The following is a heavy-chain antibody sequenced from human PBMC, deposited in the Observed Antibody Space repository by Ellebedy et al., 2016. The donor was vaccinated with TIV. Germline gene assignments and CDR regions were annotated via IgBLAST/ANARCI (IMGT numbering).Heavy chain of an antibody. V-gene: IGHV3-23*01. CDR3: ARPWVEMATIGDAFDI. D-gene: IGHD5-24*01. CDR1: GFTFRSYA. CDR2: ISGSGGST. Sequence: GESLKISCAASGFTFRSYAMSWVRPAPGKGLEWVSAISGSGGSTYYADAVKGRFTISRDNSKNTLYLHMKSLRAEDTAVYYCARPWVEMATIGDAFDIWGQGTMVTVSS. J-gene: IGHJ3*02.